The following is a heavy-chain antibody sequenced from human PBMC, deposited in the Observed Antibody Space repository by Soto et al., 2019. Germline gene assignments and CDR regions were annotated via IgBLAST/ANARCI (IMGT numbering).Heavy chain of an antibody. CDR2: IYYSGST. Sequence: SEKLSLTCTVSGGSISKYYWTWIRQPPWKGLEWIGFIYYSGSTNYNPSLKSRVTISVDTSKNQFSLKLSSVTATDTAVYYCGRQRVNLDYWRQGTLVTVSS. CDR1: GGSISKYY. D-gene: IGHD3-22*01. CDR3: GRQRVNLDY. J-gene: IGHJ4*02. V-gene: IGHV4-59*08.